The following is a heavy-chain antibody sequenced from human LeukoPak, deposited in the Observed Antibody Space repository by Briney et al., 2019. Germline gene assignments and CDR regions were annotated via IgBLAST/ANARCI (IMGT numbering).Heavy chain of an antibody. CDR3: ARDAGGPEASWWELAWETSTTGAFDI. J-gene: IGHJ3*02. D-gene: IGHD1-26*01. Sequence: GGSLRLSCAASGFTFSTYAVNWVRQAPGKGLEWVSTISGSGDSTYYADSVKGRFTISRDNAKNSLYLQMNSLRAEDTAVYYCARDAGGPEASWWELAWETSTTGAFDIWGQGTMVTVSS. CDR1: GFTFSTYA. V-gene: IGHV3-23*01. CDR2: ISGSGDST.